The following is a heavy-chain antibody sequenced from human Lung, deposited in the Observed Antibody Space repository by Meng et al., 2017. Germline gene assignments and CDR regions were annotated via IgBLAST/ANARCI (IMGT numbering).Heavy chain of an antibody. CDR1: GFTFCSYA. J-gene: IGHJ4*02. V-gene: IGHV3-23*01. Sequence: EVQLLESGGGCGQPGRSPRRPCVASGFTFCSYAITWVGQASGKGLEWVSSISGSGGSTYYADSVRGRFTISRDNSKNTVYLQMNSLRAEDTAIYYCVRRIEYSSSSGYWGQGTLVTVSS. D-gene: IGHD6-6*01. CDR2: ISGSGGST. CDR3: VRRIEYSSSSGY.